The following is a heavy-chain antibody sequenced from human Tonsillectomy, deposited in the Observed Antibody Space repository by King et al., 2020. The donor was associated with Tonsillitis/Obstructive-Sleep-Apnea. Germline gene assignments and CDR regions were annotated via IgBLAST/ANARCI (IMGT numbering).Heavy chain of an antibody. CDR1: GYPFTNFY. V-gene: IGHV1-46*01. D-gene: IGHD4/OR15-4a*01. Sequence: QLVQSGAEVKKPGASVKGSCKASGYPFTNFYMHWLRQAPGQGLEWLGIINAGSGTTNNAQDFQGRVTMTRDTSTGTVYMELSSLRSQDTAVYYCARGAESTISFDYWGQGTLVTVSS. CDR3: ARGAESTISFDY. J-gene: IGHJ4*02. CDR2: INAGSGTT.